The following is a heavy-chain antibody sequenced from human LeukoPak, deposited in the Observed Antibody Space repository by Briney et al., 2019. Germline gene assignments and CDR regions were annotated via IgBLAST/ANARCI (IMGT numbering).Heavy chain of an antibody. Sequence: GGSLRLSCAASGFTFDDYAMHWVRQAPGKGLEWVSGISWNSGSIGYAESVKGRFTISRDNAKNSLYLQMNSLRAEDTALYYCATSSREGEDSSGWASFDYWGQGTLVTVSS. D-gene: IGHD6-19*01. V-gene: IGHV3-9*01. CDR3: ATSSREGEDSSGWASFDY. J-gene: IGHJ4*02. CDR2: ISWNSGSI. CDR1: GFTFDDYA.